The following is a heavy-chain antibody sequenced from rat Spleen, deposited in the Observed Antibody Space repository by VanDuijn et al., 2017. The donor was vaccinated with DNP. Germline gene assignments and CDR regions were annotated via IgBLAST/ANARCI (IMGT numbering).Heavy chain of an antibody. J-gene: IGHJ4*01. V-gene: IGHV5-25*01. CDR2: ITNSGGST. CDR1: GFTFSDYY. D-gene: IGHD1-12*02. Sequence: EVKLVESGGGLVQPGRSLKLSCAASGFTFSDYYMAWVRQAPTKGLEWVASITNSGGSTYYRDSVKGRFTISRDNAKSTLYLQMNSLRSEDSATYYCAREGDYYDGSFVDALDAWGQGTSVTVSS. CDR3: AREGDYYDGSFVDALDA.